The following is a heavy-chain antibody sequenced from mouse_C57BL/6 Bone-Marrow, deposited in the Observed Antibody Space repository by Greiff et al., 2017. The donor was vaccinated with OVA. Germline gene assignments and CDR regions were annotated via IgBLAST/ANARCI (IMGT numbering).Heavy chain of an antibody. CDR3: AGDRGTTVVATDFDY. J-gene: IGHJ2*01. Sequence: EVQGVESGGGLVKPGGSLKLSCAASGFTFSSYAMSWVRQTPEKRLEWVATISDGGSYTYYPDNVKGRFTIARDNAKNNLYLQMSHLKSRDTAMYYCAGDRGTTVVATDFDYWGRGTTLTVSS. D-gene: IGHD1-1*01. CDR2: ISDGGSYT. V-gene: IGHV5-4*01. CDR1: GFTFSSYA.